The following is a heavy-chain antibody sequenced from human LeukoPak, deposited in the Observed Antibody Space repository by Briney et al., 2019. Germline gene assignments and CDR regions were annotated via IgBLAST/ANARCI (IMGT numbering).Heavy chain of an antibody. CDR1: GFTFSNNW. V-gene: IGHV3-74*01. J-gene: IGHJ4*02. CDR3: VRGNYFDY. CDR2: INSYGSIA. Sequence: QPGGSLRLSCADSGFTFSNNWMHWVRQTPGKGLEWVSHINSYGSIADYADSVKGRFTISRDNAKNTLYLQMNSQRAEGTAVYCCVRGNYFDYWGQGTLVTVSS.